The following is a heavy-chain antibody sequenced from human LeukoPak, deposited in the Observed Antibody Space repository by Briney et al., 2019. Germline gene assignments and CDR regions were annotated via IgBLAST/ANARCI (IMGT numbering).Heavy chain of an antibody. CDR1: GFTFSDAW. CDR3: TTDGSTTLSNTFDY. Sequence: GGSLRLSCAASGFTFSDAWMTWVRLAPGKGLEWIGRIKSRNRGETVDYAAPVKGRFTISRDDSKTTVYLQMNSLKTEDTAIYYCTTDGSTTLSNTFDYWGQGTLVTVSS. D-gene: IGHD1-26*01. V-gene: IGHV3-15*01. J-gene: IGHJ4*02. CDR2: IKSRNRGETV.